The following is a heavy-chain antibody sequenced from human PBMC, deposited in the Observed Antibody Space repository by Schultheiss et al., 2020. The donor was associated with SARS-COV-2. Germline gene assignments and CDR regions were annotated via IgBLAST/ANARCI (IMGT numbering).Heavy chain of an antibody. D-gene: IGHD2-8*02. CDR2: ISYDGSNK. J-gene: IGHJ5*02. CDR1: GFTFRNSA. CDR3: AKPPLVVAAGGAGFDP. V-gene: IGHV3-30-3*02. Sequence: GGSLRLSCAASGFTFRNSAMHWVRQAPGKGLEWVAVISYDGSNKYYADSVKGRFTISRDDSKNTVYLQMNTLRTEDTAVYYCAKPPLVVAAGGAGFDPWGQGTLVTVSS.